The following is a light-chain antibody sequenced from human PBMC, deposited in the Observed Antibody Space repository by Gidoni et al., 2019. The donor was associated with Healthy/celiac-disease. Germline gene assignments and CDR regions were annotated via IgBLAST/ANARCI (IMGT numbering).Light chain of an antibody. V-gene: IGKV1-33*01. CDR3: QQYGNLPIT. J-gene: IGKJ5*01. Sequence: DHKMTQSPSTLSAAVGYSVTSTCKASQVISNYLNWYQQKPGKAHKLLIYDASNLETGVPSRFSGSGSGTDFTFTISSLQPEDIATYYCQQYGNLPITFGQGTRLEIK. CDR1: QVISNY. CDR2: DAS.